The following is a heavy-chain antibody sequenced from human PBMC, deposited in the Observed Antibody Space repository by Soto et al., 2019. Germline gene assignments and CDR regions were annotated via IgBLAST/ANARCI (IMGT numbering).Heavy chain of an antibody. Sequence: QVQLQESGPGLVKPSQTLSLTCTVSGDSISVGYYWSWIRQHPGKGLEWIGYVSPSGTTYYNPYLKSRVSISTDTSKNQFSLEVSSVTAADTAVYYCARDRGSYGMDVWGQGTTVTVSS. V-gene: IGHV4-31*03. CDR2: VSPSGTT. CDR1: GDSISVGYY. CDR3: ARDRGSYGMDV. J-gene: IGHJ6*02.